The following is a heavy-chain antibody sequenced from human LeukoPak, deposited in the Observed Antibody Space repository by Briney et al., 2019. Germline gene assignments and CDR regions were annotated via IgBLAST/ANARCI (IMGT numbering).Heavy chain of an antibody. V-gene: IGHV3-23*01. D-gene: IGHD3-22*01. Sequence: GGSLRLSCAASGFTFSSYAMSWVRQAPEKGLEWVSAISGSGGSTYYADSVKGRFTISRDNSKNTLYLQMNSLRAEDTAVYYCAKGGYYYDSGDYWGQGTLVTVSS. CDR1: GFTFSSYA. CDR3: AKGGYYYDSGDY. CDR2: ISGSGGST. J-gene: IGHJ4*02.